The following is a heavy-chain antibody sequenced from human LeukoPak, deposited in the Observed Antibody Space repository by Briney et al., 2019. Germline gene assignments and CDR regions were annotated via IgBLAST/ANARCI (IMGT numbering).Heavy chain of an antibody. D-gene: IGHD2-15*01. J-gene: IGHJ4*02. V-gene: IGHV4-34*01. CDR1: GGSFSGYY. Sequence: SGTLSLTCAVYGGSFSGYYWSWIRQPPGKGLEWIGEINHSGSTNYNPSLKSRVTVSVDTSKNQFSLKLSSVTAADTAVYYCARDMNLGGFDYWGQGTLVTVS. CDR3: ARDMNLGGFDY. CDR2: INHSGST.